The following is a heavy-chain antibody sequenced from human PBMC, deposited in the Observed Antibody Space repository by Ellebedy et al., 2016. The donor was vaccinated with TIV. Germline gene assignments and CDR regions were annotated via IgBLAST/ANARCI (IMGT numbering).Heavy chain of an antibody. CDR1: GFSFSDQY. V-gene: IGHV3-72*01. CDR3: ARGYSSTWNDFDH. Sequence: PGGSLRLSCTTSGFSFSDQYMDWVRQAPGKGLEWVGRTRHKAAGYTTEYAASVRGRFIISRDESKNSLYLQMSNLKPEDTAVYFCARGYSSTWNDFDHWGQGTLVTVSS. CDR2: TRHKAAGYTT. J-gene: IGHJ4*02. D-gene: IGHD6-13*01.